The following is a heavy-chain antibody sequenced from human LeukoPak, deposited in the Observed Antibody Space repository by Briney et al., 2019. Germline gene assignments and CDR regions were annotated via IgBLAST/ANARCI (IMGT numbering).Heavy chain of an antibody. CDR1: GFTIRSYA. V-gene: IGHV3-23*01. Sequence: GGSLRLSCRTSGFTIRSYAMNWVRQAPGKGLEWVSGLSGIGDRTYYADSVEGRFTISRDNAKNTVYLQMNSLRAGDTAIYFCAKDKNYDFWGGYYEGSYGLDVWGQGTTVIVSS. CDR2: LSGIGDRT. CDR3: AKDKNYDFWGGYYEGSYGLDV. J-gene: IGHJ6*02. D-gene: IGHD3-3*01.